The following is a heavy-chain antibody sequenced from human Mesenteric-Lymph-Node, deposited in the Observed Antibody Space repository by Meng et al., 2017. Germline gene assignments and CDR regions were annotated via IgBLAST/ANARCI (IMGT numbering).Heavy chain of an antibody. D-gene: IGHD2-15*01. J-gene: IGHJ4*02. CDR2: ISYDGNKK. CDR1: GFTFSSYG. CDR3: AKSLEAAATGFDY. V-gene: IGHV3-30*18. Sequence: QVQLVESGGGVVQPGRSLRLSSAASGFTFSSYGMHWVRQAPGKGLEWVALISYDGNKKYYGDSVKGRFTISRDISKNTLYLQMNSLRPEDTAVYFCAKSLEAAATGFDYWGQGTLVTVSS.